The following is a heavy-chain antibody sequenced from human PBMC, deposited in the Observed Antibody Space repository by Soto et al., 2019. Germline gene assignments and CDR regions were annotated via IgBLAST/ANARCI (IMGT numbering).Heavy chain of an antibody. J-gene: IGHJ6*02. D-gene: IGHD6-13*01. Sequence: PGGSLRLSCAASGFTFSSYGMHWVRQAPGKGLEWVAVISYDGSNKYYADSVKGRFTISRDNSKNTLYLQMNSLRAEDTAVYYCEKANKGAEADHYGMDVWGQGTTVTVSS. V-gene: IGHV3-30*18. CDR1: GFTFSSYG. CDR2: ISYDGSNK. CDR3: EKANKGAEADHYGMDV.